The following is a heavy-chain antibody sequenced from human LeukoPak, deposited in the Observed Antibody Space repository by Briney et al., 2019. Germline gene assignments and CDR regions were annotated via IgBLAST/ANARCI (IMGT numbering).Heavy chain of an antibody. Sequence: GESLKISCKGSGYSFTSYWIGWVRQMPGKGLGWMGIIYPGDSDTRYSPSFQGQVTISADKSISTAYLQWSSLKASDTAMYYCATCITMVRGVISVFDYWGQGTLVTVSS. CDR3: ATCITMVRGVISVFDY. CDR2: IYPGDSDT. CDR1: GYSFTSYW. J-gene: IGHJ4*02. D-gene: IGHD3-10*01. V-gene: IGHV5-51*01.